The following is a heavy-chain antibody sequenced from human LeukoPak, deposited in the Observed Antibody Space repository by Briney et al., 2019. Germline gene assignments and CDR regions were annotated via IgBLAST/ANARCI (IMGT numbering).Heavy chain of an antibody. D-gene: IGHD6-19*01. CDR3: ARARGWPPNFDY. Sequence: SETLSLTCAVYGGSFSGYYWSWTRQPPGKGLEWIGEINHSGSTNYNPSLKSRVTISVDTSKNQFSLKLSSVTAADTAVYYCARARGWPPNFDYWGQGTLVTVSS. CDR2: INHSGST. V-gene: IGHV4-34*01. CDR1: GGSFSGYY. J-gene: IGHJ4*02.